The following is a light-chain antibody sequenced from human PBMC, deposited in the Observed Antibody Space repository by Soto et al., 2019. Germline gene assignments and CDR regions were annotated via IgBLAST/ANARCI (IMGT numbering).Light chain of an antibody. CDR3: CSYTSSTTPL. Sequence: QSALTQPASVSGSPGQSITISCAGTMRDVGAYNLVSWYQQHPGRAPQLIIYEVRNRPSGVSNRFSGSKSGNTASLTISGLQAEDEADYYCCSYTSSTTPLFGGGTKVTVL. CDR1: MRDVGAYNL. J-gene: IGLJ2*01. CDR2: EVR. V-gene: IGLV2-14*01.